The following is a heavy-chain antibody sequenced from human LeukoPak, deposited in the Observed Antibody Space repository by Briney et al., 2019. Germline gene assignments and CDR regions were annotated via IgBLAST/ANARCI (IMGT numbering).Heavy chain of an antibody. Sequence: ASVKVSCKASGYTFTSYDINWVRQAPGQGLEWMGWMNPNSGNTGYAQKFQGRVTMTRNTSISTAYMELSSLRSEDTAVYYCARGQYDILTGYDWFDPWGQGTLVTVSS. CDR1: GYTFTSYD. CDR3: ARGQYDILTGYDWFDP. CDR2: MNPNSGNT. D-gene: IGHD3-9*01. V-gene: IGHV1-8*01. J-gene: IGHJ5*02.